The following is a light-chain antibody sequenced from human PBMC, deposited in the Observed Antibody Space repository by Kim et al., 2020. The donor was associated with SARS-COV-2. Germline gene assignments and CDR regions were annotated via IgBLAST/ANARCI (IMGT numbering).Light chain of an antibody. CDR2: GAS. Sequence: SVSPGERATLSCRDSQSVSSNVAWYQQNPGQAPRLLIYGASTRATGIPARFSGSGSGTEFTLTISSLQSEDFAVYYCQQYNNSPYTFGQGTKLEI. CDR3: QQYNNSPYT. J-gene: IGKJ2*01. V-gene: IGKV3-15*01. CDR1: QSVSSN.